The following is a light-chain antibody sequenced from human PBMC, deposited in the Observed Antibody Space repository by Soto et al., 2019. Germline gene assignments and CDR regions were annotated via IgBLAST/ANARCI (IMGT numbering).Light chain of an antibody. CDR2: YDN. CDR3: AAWDDSLNGRV. J-gene: IGLJ1*01. V-gene: IGLV1-44*01. Sequence: QTVVTQPPSASGTPGQRVTISCSGRNSNIGSNTVNWYQQLPGTAPKLLIYYDNLRPSGVPDRISGSKSGTSASLAISGLQSDDEADYYCAAWDDSLNGRVFGTGTKLTVL. CDR1: NSNIGSNT.